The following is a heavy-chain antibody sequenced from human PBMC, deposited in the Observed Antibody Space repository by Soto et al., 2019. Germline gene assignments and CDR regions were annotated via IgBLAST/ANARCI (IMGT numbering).Heavy chain of an antibody. CDR3: ARLRPSYVDY. D-gene: IGHD3-16*01. Sequence: GGSLRLSCAASGFTFSSYAMSWVRQAPGKGLEWVANIKDNGSEKNYVDSVKGRFTISRDNTKNTVSLQMNSLTAEDTAVYYCARLRPSYVDYWGRGALVTVSS. CDR2: IKDNGSEK. J-gene: IGHJ4*02. V-gene: IGHV3-7*01. CDR1: GFTFSSYA.